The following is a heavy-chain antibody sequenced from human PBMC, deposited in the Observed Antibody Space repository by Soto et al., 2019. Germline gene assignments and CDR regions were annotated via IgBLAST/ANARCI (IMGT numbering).Heavy chain of an antibody. V-gene: IGHV4-30-4*01. CDR2: IYYSGST. CDR1: GGSISSGDYY. D-gene: IGHD3-16*01. CDR3: ARDLGGGMTLDY. Sequence: SETLFLTCTVSGGSISSGDYYWSWIRQPPGKGLEWIGYIYYSGSTYYNPSLKSRVTISVDTSKNQFSLKLSSVTAADTAVYYCARDLGGGMTLDYWGQGTLVTVSS. J-gene: IGHJ4*02.